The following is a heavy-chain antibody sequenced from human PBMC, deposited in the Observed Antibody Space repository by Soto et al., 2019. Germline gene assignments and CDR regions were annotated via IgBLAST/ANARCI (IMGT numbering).Heavy chain of an antibody. D-gene: IGHD1-1*01. V-gene: IGHV1-24*01. Sequence: ASVKVSCTVSGYTLTELSMHWVRQAPGKGLEWMGGFDPEDGETIYAQKFQGRVTMTEDTSTDTAYMEPSSLRSEDTAVYYCATADRTLFDYWGQGTLVTVSS. CDR3: ATADRTLFDY. CDR1: GYTLTELS. CDR2: FDPEDGET. J-gene: IGHJ4*02.